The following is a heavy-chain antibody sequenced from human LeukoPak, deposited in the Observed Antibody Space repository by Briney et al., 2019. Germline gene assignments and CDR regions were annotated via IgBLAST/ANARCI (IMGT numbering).Heavy chain of an antibody. CDR2: IYYSGSA. CDR3: ARDGPIPPSIAYCGGDCYSYYYYGMDV. Sequence: SETLSLTCTVSGGSISSYYWSWIRQPPGKGLEWIGYIYYSGSANYNPSLKSRVTISVDTSKNQFSLKLSSVTAADTAVYYCARDGPIPPSIAYCGGDCYSYYYYGMDVWGQGTTVTVSS. CDR1: GGSISSYY. D-gene: IGHD2-21*02. V-gene: IGHV4-59*12. J-gene: IGHJ6*02.